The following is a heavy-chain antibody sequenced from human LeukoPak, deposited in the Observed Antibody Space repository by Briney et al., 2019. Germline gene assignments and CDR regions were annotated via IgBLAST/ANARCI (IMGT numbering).Heavy chain of an antibody. D-gene: IGHD3-10*01. J-gene: IGHJ5*02. Sequence: SETLSLTCTVSGGSISSYYWSWIRQPPGKGLEWIGYIYYSGSTDYNPSLKSRVTISVDTSKNQFSLKLSSVTAADTAVYYCARDSGTTGEVKFDPWGQGTLVTVSS. CDR2: IYYSGST. CDR3: ARDSGTTGEVKFDP. CDR1: GGSISSYY. V-gene: IGHV4-59*12.